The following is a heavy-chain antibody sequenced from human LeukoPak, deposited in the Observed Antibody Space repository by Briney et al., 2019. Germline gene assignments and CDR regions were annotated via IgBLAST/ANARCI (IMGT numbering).Heavy chain of an antibody. CDR3: ARHRRYSYGFDY. V-gene: IGHV4-4*09. CDR2: IYTSGST. Sequence: SETLSLTCTVSGGSISSYYWSWIRQPPGKGLEWIGYIYTSGSTNYNPSLKSRVTISVDTSKNQFSLKLSSVTAADTAVYYCARHRRYSYGFDYWGQGTLVTVSS. CDR1: GGSISSYY. D-gene: IGHD5-18*01. J-gene: IGHJ4*02.